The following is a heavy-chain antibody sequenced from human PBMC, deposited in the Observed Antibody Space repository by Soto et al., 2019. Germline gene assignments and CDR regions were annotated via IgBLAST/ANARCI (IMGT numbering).Heavy chain of an antibody. CDR3: ARAARYGDYQRHFDY. V-gene: IGHV3-20*04. CDR1: GFTFDDYA. J-gene: IGHJ4*02. D-gene: IGHD4-17*01. CDR2: ITWNGDST. Sequence: EVHLVESGGSVVRPGGSLRLSCAASGFTFDDYALSWVRQGPGKGLEWVSHITWNGDSTTYAESVRGRFTISRDNAKNSLSLKINSLRAGDTALYYCARAARYGDYQRHFDYWGQGTLVTVSS.